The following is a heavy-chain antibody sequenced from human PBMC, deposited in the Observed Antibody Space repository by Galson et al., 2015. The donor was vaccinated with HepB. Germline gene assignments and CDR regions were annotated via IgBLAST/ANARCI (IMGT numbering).Heavy chain of an antibody. V-gene: IGHV5-51*01. CDR3: ARHPYDNSGYSPNYYYYGMDV. CDR1: GYSFTNYW. D-gene: IGHD3-22*01. J-gene: IGHJ6*02. CDR2: IYPGDSET. Sequence: QSGAEVKKPGESLKISCKGSGYSFTNYWIAWVRQVPGKALEWMGIIYPGDSETRYSPSFQGQVSISADKSMRTAYLQWSSLKASDTAMYFCARHPYDNSGYSPNYYYYGMDVWGQGTTVTVSS.